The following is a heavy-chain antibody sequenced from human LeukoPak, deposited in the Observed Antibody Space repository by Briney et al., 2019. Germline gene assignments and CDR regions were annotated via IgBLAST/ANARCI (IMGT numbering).Heavy chain of an antibody. CDR3: AKDPRYFDWLFIDY. J-gene: IGHJ4*02. D-gene: IGHD3-9*01. Sequence: PGGSLRLSCVASGFTFSSYWMHWVRQAPGKGLVWVSRINPDGSSTSYADSVKGRFTSSRDNAKNTLYLQMNSLRAEDTAVYYCAKDPRYFDWLFIDYWGQGTLVTVSS. V-gene: IGHV3-74*01. CDR2: INPDGSST. CDR1: GFTFSSYW.